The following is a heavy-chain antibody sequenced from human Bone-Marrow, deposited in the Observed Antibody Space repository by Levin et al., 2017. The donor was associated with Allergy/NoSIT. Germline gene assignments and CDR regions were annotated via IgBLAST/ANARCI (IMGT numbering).Heavy chain of an antibody. D-gene: IGHD1-26*01. V-gene: IGHV1-69*06. Sequence: EASVKVSCKASGDTFSNYPISWVRQAPGQGLEWMGGIVPMFGTANYVEKFQGRVTITADKSSSTAYMELNSLRSEDTAVYYCAREWELLGALDIWGQGTMVTVSS. CDR1: GDTFSNYP. J-gene: IGHJ3*02. CDR3: AREWELLGALDI. CDR2: IVPMFGTA.